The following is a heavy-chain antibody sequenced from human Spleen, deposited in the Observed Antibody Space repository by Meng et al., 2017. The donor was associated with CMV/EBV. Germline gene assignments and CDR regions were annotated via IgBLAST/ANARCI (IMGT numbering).Heavy chain of an antibody. CDR1: GFTFSGYG. CDR3: ARDHFGVVPYY. J-gene: IGHJ4*02. CDR2: IRYDGTNK. Sequence: GESLKISCAASGFTFSGYGMHWVRQAPGKGLEWVAFIRYDGTNKYYADSVKGRFTISRDNAKNSLYLQMNSLRAEDTAVYYCARDHFGVVPYYWGQGTLVTVSS. V-gene: IGHV3-30*02. D-gene: IGHD3-3*01.